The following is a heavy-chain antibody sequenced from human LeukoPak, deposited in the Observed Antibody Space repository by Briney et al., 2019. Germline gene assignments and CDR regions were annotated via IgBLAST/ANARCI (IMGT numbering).Heavy chain of an antibody. D-gene: IGHD2/OR15-2a*01. CDR2: ISGSGGST. Sequence: SGGSLRLSCAASGFTFSTYPMNWVRQAPGKGLEWASTISGSGGSTYYADSVKGRFTISRDNSKNTLYLQMNSLRAEDTAIYYCAKERPQTTSFDYWGQGTLVTVSS. CDR1: GFTFSTYP. V-gene: IGHV3-23*01. CDR3: AKERPQTTSFDY. J-gene: IGHJ4*02.